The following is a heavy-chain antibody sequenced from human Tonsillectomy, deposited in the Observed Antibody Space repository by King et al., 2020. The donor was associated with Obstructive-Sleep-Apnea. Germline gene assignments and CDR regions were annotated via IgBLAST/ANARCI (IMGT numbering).Heavy chain of an antibody. D-gene: IGHD2-21*02. CDR1: GFIISGSA. CDR2: IRSKDNNYAT. Sequence: VQLVESGGGLVQPGGSLKLSCAASGFIISGSAMHWVRQASGKGLEWIGRIRSKDNNYATAYAASVKGRFTVSRDDSKNTAYLQMNSLKTEDTAVYYFPRPGGDASYYYGMAVWGQGATVTVPS. J-gene: IGHJ6*02. CDR3: PRPGGDASYYYGMAV. V-gene: IGHV3-73*02.